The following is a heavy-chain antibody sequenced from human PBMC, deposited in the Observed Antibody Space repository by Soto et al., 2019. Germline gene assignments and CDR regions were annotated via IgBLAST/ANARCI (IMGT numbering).Heavy chain of an antibody. Sequence: TGGSLRLSCTASGFTFSSYGMHWVRQAPGKGLEWVADIWYDGSNKYYADSVKGRFTISRDNSKDQFPLQLTSVTAADTALYYCARSAIATHWFFDLWGRGTLVTVSS. CDR3: ARSAIATHWFFDL. CDR2: IWYDGSNK. D-gene: IGHD5-18*01. V-gene: IGHV3-33*01. CDR1: GFTFSSYG. J-gene: IGHJ2*01.